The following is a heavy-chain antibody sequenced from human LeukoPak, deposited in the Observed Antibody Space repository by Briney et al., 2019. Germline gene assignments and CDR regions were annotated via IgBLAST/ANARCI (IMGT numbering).Heavy chain of an antibody. V-gene: IGHV1-18*01. Sequence: ASVNVSCKASGYTFTSYGISWVRQAPGQGLEWMGWISANNGNTNYAQKLQGRVTMTTDTSTSTAYMELRSLRSDDTAVYYCARPSFHCSSTSCYTGYGMDVWGQGTTVTVSS. CDR1: GYTFTSYG. CDR3: ARPSFHCSSTSCYTGYGMDV. CDR2: ISANNGNT. D-gene: IGHD2-2*02. J-gene: IGHJ6*02.